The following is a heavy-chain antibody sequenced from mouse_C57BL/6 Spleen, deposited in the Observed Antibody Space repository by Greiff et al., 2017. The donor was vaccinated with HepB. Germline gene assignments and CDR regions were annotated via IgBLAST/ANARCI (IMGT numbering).Heavy chain of an antibody. D-gene: IGHD2-3*01. J-gene: IGHJ3*01. Sequence: EVKLQESGPGLVKPSQSLSLTCSVTGYSITSGYYWNWIRQFPGNKLEWMGYISYDGSNNYNPSLKNRISITRDTSENQFFLKLNSVTTEDTATYYCARDGYFPFAYWGQGTLVTVSA. CDR1: GYSITSGYY. V-gene: IGHV3-6*01. CDR3: ARDGYFPFAY. CDR2: ISYDGSN.